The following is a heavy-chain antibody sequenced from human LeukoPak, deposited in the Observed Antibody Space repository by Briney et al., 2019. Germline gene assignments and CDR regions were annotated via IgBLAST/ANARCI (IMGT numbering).Heavy chain of an antibody. Sequence: PSETLSLTCAVSGGSISSSNWWSWVRPPPGKGLEWIGEIYHSGSTNYNPSLKSRVTISVDTSKNQFSLKLSSVTAADTAVYYCAREVRNVVVVAENYFDYWGQGTLVTVSS. CDR1: GGSISSSNW. CDR3: AREVRNVVVVAENYFDY. J-gene: IGHJ4*02. D-gene: IGHD2-15*01. CDR2: IYHSGST. V-gene: IGHV4-4*02.